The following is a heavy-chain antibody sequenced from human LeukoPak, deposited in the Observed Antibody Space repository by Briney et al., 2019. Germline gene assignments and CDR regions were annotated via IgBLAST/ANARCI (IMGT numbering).Heavy chain of an antibody. D-gene: IGHD3-10*01. CDR3: AKGSDLWFGET. CDR2: ISGGGDRT. Sequence: GGSLRLSCATSGFTFSSYAMSWVRQAPGRGLEWVSVISGGGDRTYYADSVKGRFTISRDNSKNTLYLQMNSQRAEDSAVFYCAKGSDLWFGETWGQGTLVTVSS. CDR1: GFTFSSYA. V-gene: IGHV3-23*01. J-gene: IGHJ4*02.